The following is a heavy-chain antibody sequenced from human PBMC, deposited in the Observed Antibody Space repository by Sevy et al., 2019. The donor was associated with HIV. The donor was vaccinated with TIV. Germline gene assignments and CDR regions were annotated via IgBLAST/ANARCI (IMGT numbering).Heavy chain of an antibody. CDR2: IRHDGSTR. D-gene: IGHD4-17*01. CDR3: AKGPHPAVTTSYAMDV. J-gene: IGHJ6*01. V-gene: IGHV3-30*02. CDR1: GFTFNDFA. Sequence: GGYLRLSCAASGFTFNDFAMNWVRRAPGKGLEWVTFIRHDGSTRYYADSVRGRFTISRDNFKNTLFLQMNSPRPEDTGVYYCAKGPHPAVTTSYAMDVWGQGTTVTVSS.